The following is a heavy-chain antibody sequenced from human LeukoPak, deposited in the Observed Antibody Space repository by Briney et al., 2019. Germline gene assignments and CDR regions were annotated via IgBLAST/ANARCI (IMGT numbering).Heavy chain of an antibody. D-gene: IGHD2-2*01. CDR3: ARGGIVVVPAALDI. Sequence: GRSLRLSCAASGFTFSSYGMHWVRQAPGKGLEWVAVISYDGSNKYYADSAKGRFTISRDNSKNTLYLQMNSLRAEDTAVYYCARGGIVVVPAALDIWGQGTMVTVSS. CDR1: GFTFSSYG. CDR2: ISYDGSNK. J-gene: IGHJ3*02. V-gene: IGHV3-30*03.